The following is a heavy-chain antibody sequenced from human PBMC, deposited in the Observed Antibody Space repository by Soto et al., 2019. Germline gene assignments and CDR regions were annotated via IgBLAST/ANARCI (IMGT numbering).Heavy chain of an antibody. Sequence: GASVKVSCKGSGYTFTNYGISWVRQAPGQGLEWMGWISTYNGDTNYVQKFEDRVTMTTDTPTTTAYMELRSLRSDDTAVYYCARHALRQNYYDILTGYYSEGYYYYYGMDVWGQGTTVTVSS. CDR3: ARHALRQNYYDILTGYYSEGYYYYYGMDV. J-gene: IGHJ6*02. CDR1: GYTFTNYG. V-gene: IGHV1-18*01. CDR2: ISTYNGDT. D-gene: IGHD3-9*01.